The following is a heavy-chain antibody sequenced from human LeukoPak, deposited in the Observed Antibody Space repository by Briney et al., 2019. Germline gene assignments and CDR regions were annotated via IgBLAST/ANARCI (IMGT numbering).Heavy chain of an antibody. J-gene: IGHJ4*02. V-gene: IGHV4-59*08. CDR2: IYYSGST. D-gene: IGHD6-19*01. CDR1: GGSISSYY. Sequence: PSETLSLTCTVSGGSISSYYWSWIRQPPGKGLEWIGYIYYSGSTKYNPSLKSRVTISADTSKKQFSLKLSSVTAADTAVYYCARLSVAGTGVWGQGTLVTVSS. CDR3: ARLSVAGTGV.